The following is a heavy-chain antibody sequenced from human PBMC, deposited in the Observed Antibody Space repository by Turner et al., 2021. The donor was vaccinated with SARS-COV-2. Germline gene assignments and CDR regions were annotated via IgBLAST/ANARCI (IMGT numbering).Heavy chain of an antibody. J-gene: IGHJ4*02. V-gene: IGHV4-31*03. CDR1: AGSISIGGYY. CDR2: IYNSGNT. D-gene: IGHD6-13*01. Sequence: QVQLQESVPGLVKTSQTLSLTCTVSAGSISIGGYYWSWIRKPPGEGLEWSGYIYNSGNTYYTPSLKSRVTISVHSSKNQVSLKLSSVTAADTAVYFCARSSTSSNRFDYWGQGTLVTVSS. CDR3: ARSSTSSNRFDY.